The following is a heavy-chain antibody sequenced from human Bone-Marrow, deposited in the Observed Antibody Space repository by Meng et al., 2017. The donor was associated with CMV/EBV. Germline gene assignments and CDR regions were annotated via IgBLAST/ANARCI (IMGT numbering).Heavy chain of an antibody. CDR2: INPNSGGT. D-gene: IGHD5-24*01. Sequence: ASVKVSCKASGYTFTANYMHWVRQAPGQGLEWMGWINPNSGGTNYAQKFRGRVTMTRDTSISTVYMELNRLRSDDTAVYYCAVEMSTVGDYWGQGPLVTVSS. J-gene: IGHJ4*02. CDR3: AVEMSTVGDY. CDR1: GYTFTANY. V-gene: IGHV1-2*02.